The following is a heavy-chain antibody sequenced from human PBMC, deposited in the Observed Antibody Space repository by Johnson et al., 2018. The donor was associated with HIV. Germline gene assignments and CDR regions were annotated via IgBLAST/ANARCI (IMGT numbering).Heavy chain of an antibody. V-gene: IGHV3-20*04. CDR3: ARVTIFGVTKVDAFDI. J-gene: IGHJ3*02. CDR1: GFTLDDYG. CDR2: INWNGGST. Sequence: VQLVESGGGVVRPGGSLRLSCAASGFTLDDYGMSWVRQVPGKGLEWVSGINWNGGSTGYADSVKGRFTISRDNAKNSLYLQMNSLRAEYTALYYCARVTIFGVTKVDAFDIWGQGTMVTVSS. D-gene: IGHD3-3*01.